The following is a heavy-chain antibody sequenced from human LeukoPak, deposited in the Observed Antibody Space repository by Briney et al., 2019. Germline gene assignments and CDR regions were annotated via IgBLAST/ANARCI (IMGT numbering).Heavy chain of an antibody. CDR2: IYYSGST. J-gene: IGHJ4*02. D-gene: IGHD7-27*01. V-gene: IGHV4-39*01. Sequence: SETLSLTCTVSGGSISSSSHFWGWIRPPPGKGLEWFGSIYYSGSTYYNPSLKSRVTISIDTSRHQFSLKLSSVTAADTAVYYCARQLDRGLWAFDYWGQGTLVTVSS. CDR3: ARQLDRGLWAFDY. CDR1: GGSISSSSHF.